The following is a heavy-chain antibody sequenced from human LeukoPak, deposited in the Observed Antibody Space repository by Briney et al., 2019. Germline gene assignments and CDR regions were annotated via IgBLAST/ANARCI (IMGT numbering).Heavy chain of an antibody. J-gene: IGHJ4*02. Sequence: GGSLRLSCAASEFTFSSYSMNWVRQAPGKGLEWVSYISSSSSTIYYADSVKGRFTISRDNAKNSLYLQMNSLRAEDTAVYYCARDRDSSGYNIRNSFDYWGQGTLVTVSS. V-gene: IGHV3-48*01. D-gene: IGHD3-22*01. CDR1: EFTFSSYS. CDR2: ISSSSSTI. CDR3: ARDRDSSGYNIRNSFDY.